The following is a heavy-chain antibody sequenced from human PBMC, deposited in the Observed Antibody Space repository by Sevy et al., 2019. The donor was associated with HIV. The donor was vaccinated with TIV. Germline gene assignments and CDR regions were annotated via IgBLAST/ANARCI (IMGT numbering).Heavy chain of an antibody. D-gene: IGHD4-17*01. CDR3: ARVPGATVTINPPYYYYGMDV. Sequence: ASVKVSCKASGYTFTGYYMHWVRQAPGQGLEWMGWINPNSSGTNYAQKFQGRVTMTRDTSISTAYMELSRLRSDDTAVYYCARVPGATVTINPPYYYYGMDVWGQGTTVTVSS. CDR1: GYTFTGYY. CDR2: INPNSSGT. J-gene: IGHJ6*02. V-gene: IGHV1-2*02.